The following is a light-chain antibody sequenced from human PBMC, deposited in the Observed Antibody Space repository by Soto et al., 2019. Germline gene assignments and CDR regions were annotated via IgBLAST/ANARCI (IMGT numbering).Light chain of an antibody. V-gene: IGKV3-11*01. Sequence: EIVLTQSPATLSLSPGERATLSCRASQSVSSYLAWYQQKPGQAPRLLIYDASKRATGIPARFTGSGSGTDFTLTISSLEPEDFAVDYFQQRNNWPVTFGQGTRVEIK. CDR2: DAS. CDR3: QQRNNWPVT. CDR1: QSVSSY. J-gene: IGKJ1*01.